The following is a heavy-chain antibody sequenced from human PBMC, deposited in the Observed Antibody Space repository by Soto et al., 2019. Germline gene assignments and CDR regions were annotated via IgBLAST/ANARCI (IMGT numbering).Heavy chain of an antibody. Sequence: QVQLVQSGAEVKKPGASVKVSCKASGNSFTTYYMHWVRQAPGQGLEWMGIINPSGGRTTYAQKFQGRVTMTRDTSTSTFHMELSSLTSEDTAVYYCARSMMVRGVLFDLWGRGSLVSVSS. V-gene: IGHV1-46*01. J-gene: IGHJ4*02. CDR2: INPSGGRT. CDR3: ARSMMVRGVLFDL. D-gene: IGHD3-10*01. CDR1: GNSFTTYY.